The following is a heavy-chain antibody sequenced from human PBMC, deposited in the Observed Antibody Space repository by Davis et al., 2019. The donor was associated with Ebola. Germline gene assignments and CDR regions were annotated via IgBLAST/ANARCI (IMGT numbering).Heavy chain of an antibody. V-gene: IGHV3-21*01. J-gene: IGHJ4*02. CDR3: ARDSVVPAAISLYY. CDR2: ISSSSSYI. CDR1: GFTFSSYS. Sequence: GGSLRLSCAASGFTFSSYSMNWVRQAPGKGLEWVSSISSSSSYIYYADSVKGRFTISRDNAKNSLYLQMNSLRDEDTAVYYCARDSVVPAAISLYYWGQGTLVTVSS. D-gene: IGHD2-2*01.